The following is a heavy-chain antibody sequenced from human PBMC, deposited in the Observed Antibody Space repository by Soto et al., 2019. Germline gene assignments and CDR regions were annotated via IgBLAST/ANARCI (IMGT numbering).Heavy chain of an antibody. CDR3: ATILTTMTPEEHVYYGLDV. CDR2: IDSGGST. CDR1: GFAVSTSY. J-gene: IGHJ6*02. V-gene: IGHV3-66*01. D-gene: IGHD4-17*01. Sequence: VQLVESGGGLVQPGGSLRLSCAASGFAVSTSYMNWVRQAPGKGLEWVSVIDSGGSTNHADSVKGRFTISTDVSKNTLFLQMNSLRAEYTAVYYCATILTTMTPEEHVYYGLDVWGQGTTLTVSS.